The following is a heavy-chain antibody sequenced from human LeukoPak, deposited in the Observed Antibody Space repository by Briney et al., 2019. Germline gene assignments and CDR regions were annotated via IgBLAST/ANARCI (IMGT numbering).Heavy chain of an antibody. D-gene: IGHD3-22*01. CDR3: ARGEQYYYDSSGYSPPLFDY. V-gene: IGHV1-46*01. CDR1: GYTFTSYY. Sequence: GASVKVSCKASGYTFTSYYMHWVRQAPGQGLEWMGIINPSGGSTSYAQKFQGRVTMTRDTSTSTVYMELSSLRSEDTAVYCCARGEQYYYDSSGYSPPLFDYWGQGTLVTVSS. CDR2: INPSGGST. J-gene: IGHJ4*02.